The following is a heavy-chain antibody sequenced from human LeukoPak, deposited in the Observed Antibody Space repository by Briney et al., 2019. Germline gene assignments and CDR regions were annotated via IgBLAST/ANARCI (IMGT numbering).Heavy chain of an antibody. V-gene: IGHV3-7*03. CDR2: IKRDGSEK. Sequence: PGGSLRLSCAASGFTFSNSWMSWVRLPPGKGLEWVALIKRDGSEKFYVDSVKGRFTISKDNAKNLLYLQMNSLRAEDTAVYYCAKEAHYDILTGYSQAGAFDIWGQGTMVTVSS. D-gene: IGHD3-9*01. CDR1: GFTFSNSW. CDR3: AKEAHYDILTGYSQAGAFDI. J-gene: IGHJ3*02.